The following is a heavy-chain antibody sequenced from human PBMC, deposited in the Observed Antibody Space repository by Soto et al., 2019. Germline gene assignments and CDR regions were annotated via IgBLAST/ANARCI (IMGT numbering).Heavy chain of an antibody. CDR2: ISQSVNT. D-gene: IGHD6-6*01. V-gene: IGHV4-34*01. CDR1: SGSFSGYY. CDR3: ARAPKVSGSSLKRTVF. Sequence: SETLSLTCSIYSGSFSGYYWSWIRQPPGKGLEWIGEISQSVNTNYSPSLKSRVSISIDTSKKQFSLNLASVSAADTAVYYCARAPKVSGSSLKRTVFWGQGTLVTVSS. J-gene: IGHJ4*02.